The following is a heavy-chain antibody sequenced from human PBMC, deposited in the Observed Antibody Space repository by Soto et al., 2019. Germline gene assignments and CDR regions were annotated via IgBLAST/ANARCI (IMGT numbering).Heavy chain of an antibody. D-gene: IGHD3-10*01. V-gene: IGHV4-34*01. CDR2: INHSGST. CDR3: AGSYSSSGYYFDY. Sequence: SETLSLTCAVYGGSFSGYYWSWIRQPPGKGLEWIGEINHSGSTNYNPSLKSRVTISVDTSKNQFSLKLSSVTAADTAVYYCAGSYSSSGYYFDYWGQGTLVTVSS. J-gene: IGHJ4*02. CDR1: GGSFSGYY.